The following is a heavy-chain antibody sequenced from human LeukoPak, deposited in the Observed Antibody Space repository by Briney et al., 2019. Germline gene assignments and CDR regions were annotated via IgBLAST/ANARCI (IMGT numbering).Heavy chain of an antibody. Sequence: SETLSLTCTVSGGSISSGDYYWSWIRQPPGKGLEWIGYIYYSGSTYYNPSLKSRVTISVDTSKNQFSLKLSSVTAADTAVYYCARDLGWQLVIDPWGQGTLVTVSS. CDR3: ARDLGWQLVIDP. CDR2: IYYSGST. J-gene: IGHJ5*02. D-gene: IGHD6-6*01. CDR1: GGSISSGDYY. V-gene: IGHV4-30-4*08.